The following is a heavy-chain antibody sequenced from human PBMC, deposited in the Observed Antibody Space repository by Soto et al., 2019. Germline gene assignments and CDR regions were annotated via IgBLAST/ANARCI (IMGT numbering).Heavy chain of an antibody. V-gene: IGHV3-11*01. D-gene: IGHD6-6*01. CDR2: ISSSGSTI. Sequence: GGSLRLSCAASGFTFSDYYMSWIRQAPGKGLEWVSYISSSGSTIYYADSVKGRFTISRDNAKNSLYLQMNSLRAEDTAVYYCARDYSSSLTSYYYYGMDVWGQGTTVTVSS. CDR3: ARDYSSSLTSYYYYGMDV. J-gene: IGHJ6*02. CDR1: GFTFSDYY.